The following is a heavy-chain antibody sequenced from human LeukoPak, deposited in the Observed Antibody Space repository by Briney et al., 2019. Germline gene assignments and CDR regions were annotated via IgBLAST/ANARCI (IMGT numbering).Heavy chain of an antibody. CDR1: GGSISSNSYY. Sequence: PSETLSLTCTVSGGSISSNSYYWGWIRQPPGKGLEWIGSIYYSGSPYYNPSLKSRVTISVDTSKNQFSLKVSSVTAADTAVYYSARWRTAKSGFDYWGQGTLVTVSS. D-gene: IGHD1-1*01. V-gene: IGHV4-39*01. J-gene: IGHJ4*02. CDR2: IYYSGSP. CDR3: ARWRTAKSGFDY.